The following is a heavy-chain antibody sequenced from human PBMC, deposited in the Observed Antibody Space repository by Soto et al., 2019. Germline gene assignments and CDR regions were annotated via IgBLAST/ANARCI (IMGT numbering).Heavy chain of an antibody. CDR1: GGSFSGYF. Sequence: PSETLSLTCAVSGGSFSGYFWTWIRQAPGKGLEWIGEITHSGGTNYNSSLKSHVMTSVDTSKKQFSLILSSVTAADTAVYYCARDRQFYHFWSGYENEGPDGLDVWGQGTTVTVSS. J-gene: IGHJ6*02. CDR3: ARDRQFYHFWSGYENEGPDGLDV. V-gene: IGHV4-34*01. CDR2: ITHSGGT. D-gene: IGHD3-3*02.